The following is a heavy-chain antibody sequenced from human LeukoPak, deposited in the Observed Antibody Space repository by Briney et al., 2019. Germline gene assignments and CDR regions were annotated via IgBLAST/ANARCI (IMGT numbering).Heavy chain of an antibody. J-gene: IGHJ4*02. V-gene: IGHV1-18*01. CDR3: ARDRYNWNYEGEDY. CDR2: ISAYNGNT. CDR1: GYTFTSYG. D-gene: IGHD1-7*01. Sequence: GASVKVSCKASGYTFTSYGISWVRQAPGQGLEWMGWISAYNGNTNYAQKLQGRVTMTTDTSTSTAYMELRSLRSDDTAVYYCARDRYNWNYEGEDYWGQGTLVTVSS.